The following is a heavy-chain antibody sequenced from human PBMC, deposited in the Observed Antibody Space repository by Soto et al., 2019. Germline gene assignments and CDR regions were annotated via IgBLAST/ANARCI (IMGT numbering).Heavy chain of an antibody. J-gene: IGHJ6*02. V-gene: IGHV3-48*02. CDR1: GFTFSSYS. CDR2: ISSSSSTI. D-gene: IGHD3-3*01. CDR3: ARDSYTIFGVVKSKNYGMDV. Sequence: EVQLVESGGGLVQPGGSLRLSCAASGFTFSSYSMNWVRQAPGTGLEWVSYISSSSSTIYYADSVKGRFTNSRDNAKNSLYLQMNSLRDEDTAVYYCARDSYTIFGVVKSKNYGMDVWGQGTTVTVSS.